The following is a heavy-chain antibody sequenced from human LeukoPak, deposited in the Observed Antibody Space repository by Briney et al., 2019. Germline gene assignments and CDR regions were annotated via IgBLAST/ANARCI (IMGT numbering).Heavy chain of an antibody. J-gene: IGHJ4*02. Sequence: GGSLRLSCAASGFTFSSYSMNWVRQAPGKGLEWVSSISSSSSYIYYADSVKGRFTISRDNAKNSLYLQMNSLRAEDTAVYYCARDSKSDIVVVPAALDFDYWGQETLVTVSS. D-gene: IGHD2-2*01. V-gene: IGHV3-21*01. CDR3: ARDSKSDIVVVPAALDFDY. CDR1: GFTFSSYS. CDR2: ISSSSSYI.